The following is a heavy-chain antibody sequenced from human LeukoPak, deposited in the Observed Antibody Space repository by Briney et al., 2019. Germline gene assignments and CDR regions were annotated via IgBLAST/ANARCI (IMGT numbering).Heavy chain of an antibody. D-gene: IGHD1/OR15-1a*01. CDR3: ARDGYGNNYMDV. V-gene: IGHV3-53*01. CDR2: IYSGGTT. Sequence: GGSLRLSCAASGFTVSSNFVSWVRQAPGKGPEWVSVIYSGGTTYYADSVKGRFTISRDNSKNTLYLQMNSLRAEDTAVYYCARDGYGNNYMDVWGKGTTFTVSS. CDR1: GFTVSSNF. J-gene: IGHJ6*03.